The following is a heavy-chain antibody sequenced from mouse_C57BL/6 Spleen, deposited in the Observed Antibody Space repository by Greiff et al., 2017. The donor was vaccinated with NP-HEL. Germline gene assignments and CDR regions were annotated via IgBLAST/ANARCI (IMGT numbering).Heavy chain of an antibody. CDR3: ARYYYYGSSYYFDY. CDR1: GFTFTDYY. J-gene: IGHJ2*01. V-gene: IGHV7-3*01. Sequence: EVKLMESGGGLVQPGGSLSLSCAASGFTFTDYYMSWVRQPPGKALEWLGFIRNKANGYTTEYSASVKGRFTISRDNSRSILYLQMNALRAEDSATYYCARYYYYGSSYYFDYWGQGTTLTVSS. CDR2: IRNKANGYTT. D-gene: IGHD1-1*01.